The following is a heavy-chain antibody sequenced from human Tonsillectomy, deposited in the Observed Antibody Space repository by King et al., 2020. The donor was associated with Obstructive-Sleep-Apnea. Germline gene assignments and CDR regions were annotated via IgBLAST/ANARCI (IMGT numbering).Heavy chain of an antibody. V-gene: IGHV4-4*02. J-gene: IGHJ6*02. D-gene: IGHD6-25*01. CDR1: GDSIGNNNW. Sequence: VQLQESGPGLVKPSGTLSLTCAVSGDSIGNNNWWTWVRQSPGKGLEWIGEIYHRGTTTYNPSLNSRLTISVDKSGNQFSLNLTSVTAADTAIYYCARVFRTGFYYGLDVWGQGTTVTVSS. CDR2: IYHRGTT. CDR3: ARVFRTGFYYGLDV.